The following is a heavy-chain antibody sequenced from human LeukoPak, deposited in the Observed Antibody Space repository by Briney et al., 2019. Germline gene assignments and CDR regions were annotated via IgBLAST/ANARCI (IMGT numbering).Heavy chain of an antibody. J-gene: IGHJ4*02. D-gene: IGHD5-18*01. Sequence: GGSLRLSCAASGFIFSSYGMHWVRQAPGKGLDWVAVILYDGSNKNYADSVKGRFTISRDNSKNTLYLQMNSLRAEDTAVYYCAKDRYSYGSLYYFDYCGQGTLVTVSS. CDR2: ILYDGSNK. CDR1: GFIFSSYG. V-gene: IGHV3-30*18. CDR3: AKDRYSYGSLYYFDY.